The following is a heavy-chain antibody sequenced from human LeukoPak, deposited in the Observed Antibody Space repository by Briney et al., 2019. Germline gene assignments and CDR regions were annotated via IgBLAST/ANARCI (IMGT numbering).Heavy chain of an antibody. CDR1: GVSTTNGIYY. CDR2: VHNVGST. V-gene: IGHV4-39*01. CDR3: ARHAEYNSGWHFYLDH. Sequence: TETLSLTCTVSGVSTTNGIYYWAWIRQSPGKGLEWIGSVHNVGSTYYNLSLRSRVTMSIDTSKNQFSLRLNSVTAADTAVYYCARHAEYNSGWHFYLDHWGQGILVTVSS. J-gene: IGHJ4*02. D-gene: IGHD6-19*01.